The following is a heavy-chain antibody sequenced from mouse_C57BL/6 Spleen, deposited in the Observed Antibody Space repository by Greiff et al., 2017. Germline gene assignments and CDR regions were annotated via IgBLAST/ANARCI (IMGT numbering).Heavy chain of an antibody. CDR2: IHPNSGST. D-gene: IGHD2-14*01. CDR3: ARGTMGTTYCFDY. V-gene: IGHV1-64*01. Sequence: QVQLQQPGAELVKPGASVKLSCKASGYTFTSYWMHWVKQRPGQGLEWIGMIHPNSGSTNYNEKFKSKATLTVDKSSSTAYMQLSSLTSEDSAVYYCARGTMGTTYCFDYWGQGTTLTVSS. J-gene: IGHJ2*01. CDR1: GYTFTSYW.